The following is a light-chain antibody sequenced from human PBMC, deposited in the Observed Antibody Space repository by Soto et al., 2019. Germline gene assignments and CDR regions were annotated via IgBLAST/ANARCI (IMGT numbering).Light chain of an antibody. V-gene: IGKV3-20*01. CDR2: AAS. CDR1: QSVSSNY. Sequence: EMVLTQSPGTLSLSPGERATLSCRASQSVSSNYLAWYQQKPGQAPRPLIYAASSRASGIPDRFSGSGSGTDFTLTISRLEPEDFAVYYCQQYGTSLWTFGQGTKVDIK. J-gene: IGKJ1*01. CDR3: QQYGTSLWT.